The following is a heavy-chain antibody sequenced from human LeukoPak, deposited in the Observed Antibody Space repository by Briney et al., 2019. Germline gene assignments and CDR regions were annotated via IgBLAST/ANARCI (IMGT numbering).Heavy chain of an antibody. CDR1: GGTFSSYA. D-gene: IGHD3-3*01. J-gene: IGHJ1*01. Sequence: SVKVSCKASGGTFSSYAISWVRQAPGQGLEWMGGIIPIFGTANYAQKFQGRVTITADESTSTAYMELSSLRSEDSAVYYCARGDGWFHDGTSGPRGNFQNWGQGTLVTVSS. V-gene: IGHV1-69*13. CDR3: ARGDGWFHDGTSGPRGNFQN. CDR2: IIPIFGTA.